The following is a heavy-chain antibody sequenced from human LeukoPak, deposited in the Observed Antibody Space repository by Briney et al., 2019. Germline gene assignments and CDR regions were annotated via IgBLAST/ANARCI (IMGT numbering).Heavy chain of an antibody. CDR3: ASGGDILTGPDAFDI. J-gene: IGHJ3*02. CDR2: IYYSGST. Sequence: SETLSLTCTVSGGSISSYYWSWIRQPPGKGLEWIGYIYYSGSTNYNPSLKSRVTISVDTSKNQFSLKLSSVTAADTAVYYCASGGDILTGPDAFDIWGQGTMVTVSS. CDR1: GGSISSYY. D-gene: IGHD3-9*01. V-gene: IGHV4-59*08.